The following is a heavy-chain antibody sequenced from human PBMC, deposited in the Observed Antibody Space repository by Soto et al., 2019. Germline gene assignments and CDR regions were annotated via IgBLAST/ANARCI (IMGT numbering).Heavy chain of an antibody. V-gene: IGHV3-23*01. CDR3: AKDYCSGGSCYREYFQH. CDR1: GFTFSSYS. Sequence: GGSLRLSGAASGFTFSSYSMSWVRQAPWKGLEWVSAISGSGGSTYYADSVKGRFTISRDNSKNTLYLQMNSLRAEDTAVYYCAKDYCSGGSCYREYFQHWGQGTLVTVSS. J-gene: IGHJ1*01. CDR2: ISGSGGST. D-gene: IGHD2-15*01.